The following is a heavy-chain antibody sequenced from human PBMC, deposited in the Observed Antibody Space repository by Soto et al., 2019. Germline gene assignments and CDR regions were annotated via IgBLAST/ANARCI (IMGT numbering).Heavy chain of an antibody. V-gene: IGHV1-18*01. D-gene: IGHD2-15*01. Sequence: GASVNVSWKSSGYTITSYGVGWVRQTHGQGFEWMGGISANDGRTTFAQSLQDRVTMTTDTSTSTVYMELSSLRSDDTAVYYCARDSSVVVDGGSCQDYWGQGTQVTVSS. CDR1: GYTITSYG. CDR2: ISANDGRT. CDR3: ARDSSVVVDGGSCQDY. J-gene: IGHJ4*02.